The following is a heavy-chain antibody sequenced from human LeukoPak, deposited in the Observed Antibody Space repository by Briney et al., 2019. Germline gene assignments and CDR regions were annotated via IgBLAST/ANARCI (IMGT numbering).Heavy chain of an antibody. CDR2: INPSGGST. CDR3: ARASGSYWWFDS. V-gene: IGHV1-46*01. Sequence: GASVKVSCKASGYTFTSYYMHWVRQAPGQGLEWMGIINPSGGSTSYAQKFQGRVTMTRDMSTNTVYMELSRLRSDDTAVYYCARASGSYWWFDSWGQGTLVTVSS. D-gene: IGHD1-26*01. J-gene: IGHJ5*01. CDR1: GYTFTSYY.